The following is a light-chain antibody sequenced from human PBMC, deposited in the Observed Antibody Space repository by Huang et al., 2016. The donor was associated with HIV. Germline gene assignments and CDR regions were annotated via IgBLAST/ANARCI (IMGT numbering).Light chain of an antibody. CDR1: QSLLHRNGNNY. Sequence: DIVMTQSPLSRSVTPGEPASISCRSSQSLLHRNGNNYLDWYLQKPGQSPQLLIYVASSRASGIPDRFNGSGSGTDFTLKISRVEAEDVGVYYCMQALQTPLTFGGGTKVEVK. CDR3: MQALQTPLT. CDR2: VAS. J-gene: IGKJ4*01. V-gene: IGKV2-28*01.